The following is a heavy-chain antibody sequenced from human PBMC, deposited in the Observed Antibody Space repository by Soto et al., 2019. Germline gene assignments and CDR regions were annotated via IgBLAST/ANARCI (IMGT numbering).Heavy chain of an antibody. CDR2: IYYTGST. CDR3: ARFVPCSAGSGALDY. CDR1: GGSISSYY. D-gene: IGHD2-15*01. Sequence: QVQLQESGPGLVKPSETLSLTCTVSGGSISSYYWSWIRQPPGKGLEWIGYIYYTGSTNYNPSLKSRVTITVSTSTNQFSLKLTCMTAADTAVYYCARFVPCSAGSGALDYWGKGTLVTVSS. J-gene: IGHJ4*02. V-gene: IGHV4-59*12.